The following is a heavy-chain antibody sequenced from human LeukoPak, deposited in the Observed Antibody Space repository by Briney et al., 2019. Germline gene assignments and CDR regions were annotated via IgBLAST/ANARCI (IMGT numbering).Heavy chain of an antibody. J-gene: IGHJ5*02. Sequence: SETLSLTCTVSGASISSGTYSWSWIRQPPGQGLEWIGYIYHTGSTYYNPSLKGRVTISVDRSKNQFSLNLKFVTAADTALYYCARGDGSGSGRWFDPWGQGTLITVSS. CDR3: ARGDGSGSGRWFDP. CDR1: GASISSGTYS. V-gene: IGHV4-30-2*01. CDR2: IYHTGST. D-gene: IGHD3-10*01.